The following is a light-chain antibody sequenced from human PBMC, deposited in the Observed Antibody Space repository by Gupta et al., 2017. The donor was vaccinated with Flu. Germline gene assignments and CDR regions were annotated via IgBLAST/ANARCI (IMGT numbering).Light chain of an antibody. Sequence: DVVMTQSQRSLPVTLGQPASIACRSSQSRVYSDGNYYLYWFQQRPGQSPRRLIYKASNRDSGVPDSFSGSGSGTDFTLKISRGEAEDVGVYYCTQGKHCPLTFGHGTNVDIK. CDR1: QSRVYSDGNYY. CDR3: TQGKHCPLT. J-gene: IGKJ3*01. CDR2: KAS. V-gene: IGKV2-30*01.